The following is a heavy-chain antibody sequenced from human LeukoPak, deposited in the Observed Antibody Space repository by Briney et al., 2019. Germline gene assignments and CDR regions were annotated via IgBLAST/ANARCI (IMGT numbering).Heavy chain of an antibody. CDR1: GGSISSYY. CDR2: IYYSGST. Sequence: SETLSLTCTVSGGSISSYYWSWIRQPPGKGLEWLGYIYYSGSTKYNPSLKSRVTISVDTSKNQFSLKLSSVTAADTAVYYCARGGTTVTPGLLWFDPWGQGTLVTVSS. CDR3: ARGGTTVTPGLLWFDP. J-gene: IGHJ5*02. V-gene: IGHV4-59*01. D-gene: IGHD4-17*01.